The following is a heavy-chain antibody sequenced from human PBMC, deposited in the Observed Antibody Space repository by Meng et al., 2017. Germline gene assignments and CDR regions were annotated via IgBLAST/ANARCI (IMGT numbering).Heavy chain of an antibody. D-gene: IGHD3-10*01. CDR3: ARGVTMVRGVIRHFDY. J-gene: IGHJ4*02. V-gene: IGHV1-2*02. CDR2: INPIRRGT. CDR1: GHTLPDYT. Sequence: VLLVPFVAEVKTPGASLKVSCKAAGHTLPDYTMHWVRQAPGPGLEWMGWINPIRRGTNYAQKFQGRVTMTRDTSISTAYMELRRLRSDDTAVYYCARGVTMVRGVIRHFDYWGQGTLVTVSS.